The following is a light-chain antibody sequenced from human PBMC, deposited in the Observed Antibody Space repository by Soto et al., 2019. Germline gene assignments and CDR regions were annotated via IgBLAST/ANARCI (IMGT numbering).Light chain of an antibody. CDR1: SSDVGGYNY. CDR3: SSYTSSSTPGV. J-gene: IGLJ3*02. CDR2: EVR. Sequence: QSALTQPASVSGSPGQSITISCTGTSSDVGGYNYVSWYEQDPGKAPKLMIYEVRNRPSGVSNRFSGSKSGNTASLTISGLQAEDEADYYCSSYTSSSTPGVFGGGTQLTVL. V-gene: IGLV2-14*01.